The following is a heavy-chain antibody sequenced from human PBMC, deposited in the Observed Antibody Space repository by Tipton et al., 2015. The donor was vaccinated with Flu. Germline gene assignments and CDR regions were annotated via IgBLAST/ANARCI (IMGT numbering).Heavy chain of an antibody. CDR1: GGSISSRSYY. CDR3: AREKDSRGSEYFQQ. D-gene: IGHD6-19*01. V-gene: IGHV4-39*07. CDR2: IYNSGST. Sequence: TLSLTCTVPGGSISSRSYYWGWIRQPPGKGLEWIGNIYNSGSTYYNPSLKSRVTISIDTSKNQFSLRLSFVTAADTAVYYCAREKDSRGSEYFQQWGQGTLVTVSS. J-gene: IGHJ1*01.